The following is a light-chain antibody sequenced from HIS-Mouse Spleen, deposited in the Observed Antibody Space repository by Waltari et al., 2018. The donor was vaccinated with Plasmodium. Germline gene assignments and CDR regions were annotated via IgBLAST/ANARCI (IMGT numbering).Light chain of an antibody. J-gene: IGLJ3*02. CDR1: SLRSNY. Sequence: SSELTQDPAVPVALGPTVRLTCQGDSLRSNYATWYQQKPGQAPVLVIYGKNNRPSGIPDRFAGSSSGNTASLTITGAQAEDEADYYCNSRDSSGNHQVFGGGTKLTVL. CDR3: NSRDSSGNHQV. V-gene: IGLV3-19*01. CDR2: GKN.